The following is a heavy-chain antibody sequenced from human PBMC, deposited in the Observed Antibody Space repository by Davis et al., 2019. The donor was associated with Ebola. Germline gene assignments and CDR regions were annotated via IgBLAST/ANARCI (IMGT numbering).Heavy chain of an antibody. J-gene: IGHJ3*01. V-gene: IGHV3-48*02. Sequence: GGSLRLSCAASGFTFSSYSMNWVRQAPGKGLEWVSYISSSSSTIYYADSVKGRFTISRDNAKNSLYLQMNSLRDEDTAVYYCARGGLYDSSGYSHAAFDVWGRGTMVTVSS. D-gene: IGHD3-22*01. CDR1: GFTFSSYS. CDR2: ISSSSSTI. CDR3: ARGGLYDSSGYSHAAFDV.